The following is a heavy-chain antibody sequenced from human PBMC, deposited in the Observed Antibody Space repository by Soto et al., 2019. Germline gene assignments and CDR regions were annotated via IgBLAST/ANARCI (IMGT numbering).Heavy chain of an antibody. D-gene: IGHD1-26*01. CDR3: ARPYSGSYLDAFDI. CDR1: GGSISNYY. CDR2: IDTSGST. V-gene: IGHV4-4*07. J-gene: IGHJ3*02. Sequence: SETLSLTCTVSGGSISNYYCNWIRQPAGKGLEWIGRIDTSGSTYYNPSLKSRVTISVDTSKNQFSLKLSSVTAADTAVYYCARPYSGSYLDAFDIWGQGTMVTVSS.